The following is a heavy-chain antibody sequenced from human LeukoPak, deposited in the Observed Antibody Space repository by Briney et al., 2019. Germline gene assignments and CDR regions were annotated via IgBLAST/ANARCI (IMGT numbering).Heavy chain of an antibody. V-gene: IGHV3-48*02. Sequence: PGGSLRLSCAASGFTFSTYTMNWVRQAPGKGLEWVSYIGGSSGIISYADSVKGRFTISRDDAKNSLYLQMNSLRDEDTAVYYCVRDYAYAFDIWGQGTMVTVSS. CDR1: GFTFSTYT. CDR3: VRDYAYAFDI. J-gene: IGHJ3*02. D-gene: IGHD3-16*01. CDR2: IGGSSGII.